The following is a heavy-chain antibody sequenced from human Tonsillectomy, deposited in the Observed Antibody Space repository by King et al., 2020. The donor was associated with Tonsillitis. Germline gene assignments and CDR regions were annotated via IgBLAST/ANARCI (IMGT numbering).Heavy chain of an antibody. CDR1: GYTFTGYY. J-gene: IGHJ4*02. V-gene: IGHV1-2*02. D-gene: IGHD3-16*01. CDR2: INPNSGGT. CDR3: ARGFMIAFGGNISAFDY. Sequence: QLVQSGAEVKKPGASVKVSCKASGYTFTGYYMHWVRQAPGQGLEWMGWINPNSGGTNYAQKSQGRVTMTRDTSISTAYMELSGLRSDDTAVYYCARGFMIAFGGNISAFDYWGQGTLVTVSS.